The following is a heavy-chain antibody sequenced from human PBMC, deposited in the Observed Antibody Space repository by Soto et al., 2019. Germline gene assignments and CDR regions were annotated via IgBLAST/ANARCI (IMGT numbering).Heavy chain of an antibody. CDR1: GYTFTGYY. D-gene: IGHD6-6*01. J-gene: IGHJ3*02. CDR3: ARGSVAARHHAFDI. V-gene: IGHV1-2*04. CDR2: INPNSGGT. Sequence: ASVKVSCKASGYTFTGYYMHWVRQAPGQGLEWMGWINPNSGGTNYAQKFQGWVTMTRDTSISTAYMELSRLRSDDTAVYYCARGSVAARHHAFDIWGQGTMVTVSS.